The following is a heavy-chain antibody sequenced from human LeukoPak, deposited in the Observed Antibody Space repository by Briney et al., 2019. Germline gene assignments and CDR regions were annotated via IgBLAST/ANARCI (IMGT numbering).Heavy chain of an antibody. CDR1: GDSINSLDL. J-gene: IGHJ4*02. V-gene: IGHV4-4*02. Sequence: SETLSLTCTVSGDSINSLDLWSWVRQPPGKGLEWIGEMYLSGTTHSNPSVKSRVTISIDKSKYQFFLSLSSVTAADTAVYYCAGLVGRYSSGLYYYYFDYWGQGTLVTVSS. D-gene: IGHD3-22*01. CDR2: MYLSGTT. CDR3: AGLVGRYSSGLYYYYFDY.